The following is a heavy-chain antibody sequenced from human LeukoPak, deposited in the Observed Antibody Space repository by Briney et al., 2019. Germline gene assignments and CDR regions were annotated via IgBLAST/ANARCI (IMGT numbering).Heavy chain of an antibody. CDR1: GGSISSYY. V-gene: IGHV4-59*08. D-gene: IGHD2-15*01. CDR3: ARHKETCSGDYCYLDYFDY. J-gene: IGHJ4*02. CDR2: IYYSGST. Sequence: PSETLSLTCTVSGGSISSYYWNWIRQPPGKRLEWIGHIYYSGSTDYNPSLKSRVTISVDTSKKQFSLKLSSVTAADTAVYYCARHKETCSGDYCYLDYFDYWGQGTLVTVSS.